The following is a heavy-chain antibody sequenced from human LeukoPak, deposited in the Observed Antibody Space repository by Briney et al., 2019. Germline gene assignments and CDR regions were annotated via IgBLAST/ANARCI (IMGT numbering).Heavy chain of an antibody. J-gene: IGHJ6*02. Sequence: GGSLRLSCAASGLTFSDYYMSWIRQAPGRGLEWVSYISSSGSTIYYADSVRGRFTISRDNTKNSLYLQMNSLRAEDTAVYYCARDRGYCSSTSCYRILYYYGMDVWGQGTTVTVSS. D-gene: IGHD2-2*01. CDR2: ISSSGSTI. V-gene: IGHV3-11*01. CDR1: GLTFSDYY. CDR3: ARDRGYCSSTSCYRILYYYGMDV.